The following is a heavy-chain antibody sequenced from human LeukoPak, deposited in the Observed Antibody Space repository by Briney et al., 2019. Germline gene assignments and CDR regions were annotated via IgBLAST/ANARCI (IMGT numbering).Heavy chain of an antibody. D-gene: IGHD2-2*01. CDR2: VWYDASDQ. Sequence: GGSLRLSCAASGFEFNRYGMHWVRRAPGRGLDWVAYVWYDASDQSYADSVNGRFIIARDKSKNTLYLQMNRLRPEATAVYFCTRDVVIPAGGGRYFDGWGQGVRITVSS. V-gene: IGHV3-30*02. J-gene: IGHJ4*02. CDR1: GFEFNRYG. CDR3: TRDVVIPAGGGRYFDG.